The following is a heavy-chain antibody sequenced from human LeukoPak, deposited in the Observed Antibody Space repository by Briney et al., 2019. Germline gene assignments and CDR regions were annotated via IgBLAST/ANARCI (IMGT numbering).Heavy chain of an antibody. Sequence: PGGSLRLSCAASGFTFSTHWMHWFRQAPGKGLVWVSRIDRDGSGTSYADSVKGRFTISRDNAKNTLYLQMNSLRAEDTAVYYCARDHPGGYTYDYEGYWGQGTLVTVSS. CDR2: IDRDGSGT. CDR3: ARDHPGGYTYDYEGY. V-gene: IGHV3-74*01. D-gene: IGHD5-18*01. J-gene: IGHJ4*02. CDR1: GFTFSTHW.